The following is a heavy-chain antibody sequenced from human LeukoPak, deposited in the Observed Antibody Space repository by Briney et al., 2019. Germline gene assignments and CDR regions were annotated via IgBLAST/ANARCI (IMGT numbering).Heavy chain of an antibody. CDR3: VVGGSPGY. J-gene: IGHJ4*02. CDR1: GLAFSAYK. D-gene: IGHD2-15*01. V-gene: IGHV3-74*01. CDR2: ISTDGYTT. Sequence: GGSMRLSCAASGLAFSAYKMHWVRQAPRKGLVWVSRISTDGYTTDYADFVQGRFTASRDDTKNTWSLEMNSLRAEDTAVYYCVVGGSPGYWGQGTLVTVSS.